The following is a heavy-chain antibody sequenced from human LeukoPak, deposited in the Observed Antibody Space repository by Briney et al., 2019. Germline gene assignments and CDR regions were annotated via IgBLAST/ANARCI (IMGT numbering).Heavy chain of an antibody. Sequence: ASVKVSCKASGYTFTSYGISWVRQAPGQGLEWMGWISAYNGNTNYAQKLQGRVTMTTDTSTSTAYMELRSLRSDDTAVYYCARGWKYRNGYTVTELGSGYFDYWGQGTLVTVSS. D-gene: IGHD5-18*01. J-gene: IGHJ4*02. CDR2: ISAYNGNT. CDR3: ARGWKYRNGYTVTELGSGYFDY. V-gene: IGHV1-18*01. CDR1: GYTFTSYG.